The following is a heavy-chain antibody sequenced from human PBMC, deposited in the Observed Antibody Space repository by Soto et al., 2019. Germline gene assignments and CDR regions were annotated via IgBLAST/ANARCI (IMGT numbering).Heavy chain of an antibody. Sequence: GGSLRLSCAASGFTFSSYAMHWVRQAPGKGLEWVAVISYDGSNKYYADSVKGRFTISRDNSKNTLYLQMNSLRAEDTAVYYCARDSISFYYYDSSGYYAVGTLQGPMWYFDYWGQGTLVTVSS. V-gene: IGHV3-30-3*01. CDR2: ISYDGSNK. J-gene: IGHJ4*02. CDR3: ARDSISFYYYDSSGYYAVGTLQGPMWYFDY. D-gene: IGHD3-22*01. CDR1: GFTFSSYA.